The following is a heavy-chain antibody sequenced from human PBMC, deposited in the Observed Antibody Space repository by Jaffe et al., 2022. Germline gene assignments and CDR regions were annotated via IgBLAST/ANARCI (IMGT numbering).Heavy chain of an antibody. CDR3: ARLASVVTASVGGFFDV. D-gene: IGHD2-21*02. J-gene: IGHJ3*01. Sequence: QVRLEESGPGLVKPSETLSLRCTVSNSSLIGSYYWAWVRQPPGKGLEWIGTIFDSGDSYYTPSLKSRLTMSMDTATNQFSLRLASVTAADTAVYYCARLASVVTASVGGFFDVWGQGTMVTVSS. CDR2: IFDSGDS. V-gene: IGHV4-38-2*02. CDR1: NSSLIGSYY.